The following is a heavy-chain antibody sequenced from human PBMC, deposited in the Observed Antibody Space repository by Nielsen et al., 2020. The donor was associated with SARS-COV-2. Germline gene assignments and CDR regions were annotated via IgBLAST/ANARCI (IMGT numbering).Heavy chain of an antibody. CDR3: AKDWTTMVVVPSVGVDY. CDR1: GFTFSTYC. Sequence: GESLKISCAASGFTFSTYCMHWVRQAPGKGLEWVAAISYDGSNKYYVDSVKGRFTISRDNSKNTLYLQMSRLRDEDTAVYYCAKDWTTMVVVPSVGVDYWGQGTPVTVSS. V-gene: IGHV3-30*18. D-gene: IGHD3-22*01. J-gene: IGHJ4*02. CDR2: ISYDGSNK.